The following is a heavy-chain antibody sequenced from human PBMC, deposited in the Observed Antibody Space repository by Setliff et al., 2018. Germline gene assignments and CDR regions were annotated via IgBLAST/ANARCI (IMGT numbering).Heavy chain of an antibody. Sequence: GGSLRLSCAASGFTFSSYAMSWVRQAPGKGLEWVAVISYDGSNKYYADSVKGRFTISRDNSKNTLYLQMNSLRAEDTAVYYCAKVTNYYGSGSYLDYWGQGTLVTVSS. D-gene: IGHD3-10*01. CDR2: ISYDGSNK. J-gene: IGHJ4*02. V-gene: IGHV3-30*04. CDR1: GFTFSSYA. CDR3: AKVTNYYGSGSYLDY.